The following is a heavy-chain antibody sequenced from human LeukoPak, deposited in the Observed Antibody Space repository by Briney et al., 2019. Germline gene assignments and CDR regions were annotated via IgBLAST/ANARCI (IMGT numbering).Heavy chain of an antibody. CDR1: GGSFSSGGYY. CDR3: ARGRDDYSNYRTDYYYGMDV. J-gene: IGHJ6*02. D-gene: IGHD4-11*01. V-gene: IGHV4-31*03. Sequence: SQTLSLTCTVSGGSFSSGGYYWSWIRQHPGKGLEWIGYIYYNGSTYYNPSLKSRVTISVDTSKNQFSLKLSSVTAADTAVYYCARGRDDYSNYRTDYYYGMDVWGQGTTVTVSS. CDR2: IYYNGST.